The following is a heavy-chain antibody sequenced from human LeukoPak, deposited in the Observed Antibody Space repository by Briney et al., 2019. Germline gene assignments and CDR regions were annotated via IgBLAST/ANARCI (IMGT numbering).Heavy chain of an antibody. D-gene: IGHD2-21*01. V-gene: IGHV3-21*01. J-gene: IGHJ1*01. CDR3: ARGVSGGDWC. CDR1: GFAFSTYS. CDR2: ISSSSNYI. Sequence: KPGGSLRLSCAASGFAFSTYSMNWVRQAPGKGLEWVSSISSSSNYIYYADSVKGRFTISRDNARNSLYLQMDSLRVEDTAVYYCARGVSGGDWCWGQGTLVTVSS.